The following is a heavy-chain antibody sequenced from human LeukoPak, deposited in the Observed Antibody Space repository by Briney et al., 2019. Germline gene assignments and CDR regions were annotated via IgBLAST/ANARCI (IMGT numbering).Heavy chain of an antibody. CDR2: IYYSGST. CDR1: GGSISGYY. J-gene: IGHJ6*02. D-gene: IGHD4-11*01. Sequence: SETLSLTCTVSGGSISGYYWSWIRQPPGKGLEWIGYIYYSGSTNYNPSLKSRVIISVDTSKNQFSLKLSSVTAADTAVYYCAREDYSYGMDVWGQGTTVTVSS. V-gene: IGHV4-59*01. CDR3: AREDYSYGMDV.